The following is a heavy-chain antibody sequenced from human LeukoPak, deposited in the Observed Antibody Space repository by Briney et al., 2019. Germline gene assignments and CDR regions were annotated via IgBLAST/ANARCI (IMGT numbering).Heavy chain of an antibody. J-gene: IGHJ4*02. CDR3: ARLSGYSSNWLDY. Sequence: SETLSLTCTVSGGSFNDYYWTWIRQPPGKGLEWIGYVFHIGSTNYNPSLKSRLTISIDTSTNRFSLRLSSVTAADTAVYYCARLSGYSSNWLDYWGQGTLVSVSS. CDR1: GGSFNDYY. CDR2: VFHIGST. D-gene: IGHD6-13*01. V-gene: IGHV4-59*08.